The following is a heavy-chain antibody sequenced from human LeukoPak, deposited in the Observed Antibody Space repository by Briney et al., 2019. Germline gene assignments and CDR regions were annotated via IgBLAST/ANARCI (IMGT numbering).Heavy chain of an antibody. Sequence: GGSLRLSCAASGFTFSSYWMSWVRQAPEKGLEWVANIKQDGSEKYYVDSVKGRFTISRDNAKNSLYLQMNSLRAEDTAVYYCARDLVVVPAAHYYYYYGMDVWGKGTTVTVSS. CDR3: ARDLVVVPAAHYYYYYGMDV. CDR2: IKQDGSEK. D-gene: IGHD2-2*01. V-gene: IGHV3-7*03. CDR1: GFTFSSYW. J-gene: IGHJ6*04.